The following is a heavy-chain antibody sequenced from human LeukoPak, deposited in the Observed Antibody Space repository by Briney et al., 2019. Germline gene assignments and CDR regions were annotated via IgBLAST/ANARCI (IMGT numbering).Heavy chain of an antibody. CDR1: GFTFSNYA. Sequence: GGSLRLSCTASGFTFSNYAMSWVRQAPGKGLEWVSTLSGTGGSTYYADSVKGRFTISRDNSKNTLYLQMNSLRAEDTAVYYCAKTRPLDSSSWSHGDYWGQGTLVTVSS. D-gene: IGHD6-13*01. V-gene: IGHV3-23*01. CDR3: AKTRPLDSSSWSHGDY. J-gene: IGHJ4*02. CDR2: LSGTGGST.